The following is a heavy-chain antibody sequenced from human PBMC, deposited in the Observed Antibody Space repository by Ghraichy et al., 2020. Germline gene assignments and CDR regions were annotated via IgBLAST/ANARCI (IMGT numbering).Heavy chain of an antibody. CDR3: ASPFRGYDSSGYPPYYGMDV. D-gene: IGHD3-22*01. CDR1: GYTFTSYY. V-gene: IGHV1-46*01. CDR2: INPSGGST. Sequence: ASVKVSCKASGYTFTSYYMHWVRQAPGQGLEWMGIINPSGGSTSYAQKFQGRVTMTRDTSTSTVYMELSSLRSEDTAVYYCASPFRGYDSSGYPPYYGMDVWGQGSTVSVTS. J-gene: IGHJ6*01.